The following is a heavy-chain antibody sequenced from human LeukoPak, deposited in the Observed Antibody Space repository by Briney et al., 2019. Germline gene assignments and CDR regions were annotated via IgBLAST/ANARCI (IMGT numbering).Heavy chain of an antibody. Sequence: ASVKVSCKASGYTFTSYGISWVRQAPGQGLEWMGWISAYNGNTNYAQKLQGRVTMTTDTSTSTAYMELRSLRSDDTAVYYCARDVDTAMVTQSDYWGQRTLVTVSS. CDR3: ARDVDTAMVTQSDY. D-gene: IGHD5-18*01. CDR1: GYTFTSYG. V-gene: IGHV1-18*01. CDR2: ISAYNGNT. J-gene: IGHJ4*02.